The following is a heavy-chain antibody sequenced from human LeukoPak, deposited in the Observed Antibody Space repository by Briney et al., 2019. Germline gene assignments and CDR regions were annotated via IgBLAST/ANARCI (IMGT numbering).Heavy chain of an antibody. Sequence: GGSLRLSCAASGFTFSSYEMNWVRQAPGKGLEWVSYISSSGSTIYYADSVKGRFTISRDNAKNSLYLQMNSLRAEDTAVYYCAREGAYDSSGYYQTDYWVKGTLVTVSS. V-gene: IGHV3-48*03. CDR2: ISSSGSTI. D-gene: IGHD3-22*01. CDR3: AREGAYDSSGYYQTDY. CDR1: GFTFSSYE. J-gene: IGHJ4*02.